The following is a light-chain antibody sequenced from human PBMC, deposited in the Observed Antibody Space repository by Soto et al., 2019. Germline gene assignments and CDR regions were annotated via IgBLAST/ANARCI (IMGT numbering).Light chain of an antibody. V-gene: IGLV2-14*03. CDR1: STDIGGYYY. CDR2: YVT. Sequence: QSALTQPASVSGAPGQSITISCTGTSTDIGGYYYVSWYQQHPGKAPKLIINYVTNRPSGVSNRFAGSKSGTTASLTISGLQADDEDDYYCSSYTSTAAYVFGAGTKLTVL. CDR3: SSYTSTAAYV. J-gene: IGLJ1*01.